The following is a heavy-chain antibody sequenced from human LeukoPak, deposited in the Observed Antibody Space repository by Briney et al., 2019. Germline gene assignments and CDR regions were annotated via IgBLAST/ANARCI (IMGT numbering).Heavy chain of an antibody. CDR2: IDNSGYNT. Sequence: GGSLRLSCAASGVSSSNYAMTWVRDAPGKGLEWVSSIDNSGYNTFYADSVKGRFTISKDSSKNTLYLRMNGLKDEDTAVYYCATLSGSGTTDWGQGTLVTVSS. J-gene: IGHJ4*02. V-gene: IGHV3-23*01. D-gene: IGHD1-7*01. CDR1: GVSSSNYA. CDR3: ATLSGSGTTD.